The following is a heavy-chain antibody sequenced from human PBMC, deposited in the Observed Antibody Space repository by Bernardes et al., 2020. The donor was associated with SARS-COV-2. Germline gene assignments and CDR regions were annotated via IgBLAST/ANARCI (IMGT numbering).Heavy chain of an antibody. V-gene: IGHV1-3*01. CDR1: GYNFNNYP. D-gene: IGHD4-17*01. Sequence: ASVKVSCKASGYNFNNYPMHWLRQAPGQRPEWLGWINGGNGDTKYSEKFQGRLTLIRDTSANTAYIELSALMPEDTAIYYCAREPKTTRGFDPWGQGTLVTVSS. CDR2: INGGNGDT. CDR3: AREPKTTRGFDP. J-gene: IGHJ5*02.